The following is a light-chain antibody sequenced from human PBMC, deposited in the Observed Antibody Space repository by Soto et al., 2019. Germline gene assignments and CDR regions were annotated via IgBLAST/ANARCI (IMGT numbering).Light chain of an antibody. J-gene: IGKJ5*01. CDR2: GAS. CDR1: QCVSSN. Sequence: EIGMTQSPPTLSVSPGEIATLSCRASQCVSSNFAWYQQEPCQAPRLLIYGASTRATGIPARFSGSRSGTDFTLTISSLQSEDFAVYDCQQYNNWPPTTFGQGTRLEIK. CDR3: QQYNNWPPTT. V-gene: IGKV3D-15*01.